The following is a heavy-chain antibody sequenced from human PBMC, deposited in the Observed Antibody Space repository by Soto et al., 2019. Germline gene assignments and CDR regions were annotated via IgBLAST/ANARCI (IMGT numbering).Heavy chain of an antibody. Sequence: QVQLQESGPGLVKPSETLSLTCTVSGGSISSYYWSWIRQPPGKGLEWIGYIYYSGSTNYNPSLKSRVTISVDTSKNQFSLKLSSVTAADTAVYYCAGIDYCDSVIYYGIDVWGQGTTVTVSS. V-gene: IGHV4-59*01. CDR2: IYYSGST. D-gene: IGHD4-17*01. J-gene: IGHJ6*02. CDR3: AGIDYCDSVIYYGIDV. CDR1: GGSISSYY.